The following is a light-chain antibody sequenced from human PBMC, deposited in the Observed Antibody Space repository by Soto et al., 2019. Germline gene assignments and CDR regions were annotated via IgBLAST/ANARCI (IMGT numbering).Light chain of an antibody. Sequence: EIVMTQSPATLSVSPGERATLSCRASQSVSSNLAWYQQKPGQAPRLLIYGVSTRATGIPARFSGSGSGTEFTLTISSLQSEDFAVYYCQQYNNWPAITFGQRIRLEIK. J-gene: IGKJ5*01. CDR2: GVS. V-gene: IGKV3D-15*01. CDR3: QQYNNWPAIT. CDR1: QSVSSN.